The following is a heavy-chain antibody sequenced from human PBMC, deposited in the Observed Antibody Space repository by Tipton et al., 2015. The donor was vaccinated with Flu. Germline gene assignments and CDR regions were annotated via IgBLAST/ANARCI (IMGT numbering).Heavy chain of an antibody. V-gene: IGHV4-4*07. CDR3: ARDNGSGADY. CDR2: IYTSGSS. D-gene: IGHD3-10*01. Sequence: TLSLTCTVSGGSISSYYWSWIRQPAGKGLEWIGRIYTSGSSNYNPSLTSRLTMSVDTSKNQFSLKLRSVTAADTAVYYCARDNGSGADYWGQGTLVTVSS. CDR1: GGSISSYY. J-gene: IGHJ4*02.